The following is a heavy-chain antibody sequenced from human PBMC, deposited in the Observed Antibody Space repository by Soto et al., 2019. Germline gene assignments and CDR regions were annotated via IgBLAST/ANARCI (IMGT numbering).Heavy chain of an antibody. Sequence: QLQLQESGPGLVKPSETLSLTCAVSGGSMNRGSCLWSLIRQSPGKGLEWIGCIFHNGKTQYNPSLNSRLTISIESSHNQFSLKLTSVTAADTAVYYCARDSYESTAGGFNDGFDVWGQGTVVTVSP. CDR2: IFHNGKT. V-gene: IGHV4-30-2*06. CDR1: GGSMNRGSCL. D-gene: IGHD3-22*01. CDR3: ARDSYESTAGGFNDGFDV. J-gene: IGHJ3*01.